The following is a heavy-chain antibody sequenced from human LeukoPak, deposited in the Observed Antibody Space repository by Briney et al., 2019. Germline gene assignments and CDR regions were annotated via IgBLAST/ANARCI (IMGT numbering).Heavy chain of an antibody. V-gene: IGHV1-8*01. J-gene: IGHJ6*03. Sequence: ASVKVSCKASGCTFTSYDINWVRQATGQGLEWMGWMNPNSGNTGYAQKFQGRVTMTKNTSISTAYMELSSLRSEDTAVYYCARAKRARYYYGSGSYVYYYYYMDVWGKGTTVTVSS. CDR3: ARAKRARYYYGSGSYVYYYYYMDV. CDR1: GCTFTSYD. CDR2: MNPNSGNT. D-gene: IGHD3-10*01.